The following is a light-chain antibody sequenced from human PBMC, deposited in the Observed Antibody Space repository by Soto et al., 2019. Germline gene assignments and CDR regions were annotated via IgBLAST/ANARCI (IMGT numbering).Light chain of an antibody. Sequence: EIVLTQSPATLSLSPGERATLSCRASESTSGYLAWYQQKPGQAPRLLIYGASTRATGVPPRFSGSGSGTDFTLTINRLEPEDFAVYYCQQYGSSPWTFGQGTKVDI. CDR3: QQYGSSPWT. CDR1: ESTSGY. V-gene: IGKV3-20*01. J-gene: IGKJ1*01. CDR2: GAS.